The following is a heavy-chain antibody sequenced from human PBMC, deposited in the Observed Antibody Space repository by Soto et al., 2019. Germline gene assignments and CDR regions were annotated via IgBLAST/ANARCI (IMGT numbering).Heavy chain of an antibody. CDR2: IWYDGSNK. CDR3: ARDVASRWTVVTPRLHDAFDI. D-gene: IGHD2-15*01. CDR1: GFTFSSYG. V-gene: IGHV3-33*01. Sequence: QVQLVESGGGVVQPGRSLRLSCAASGFTFSSYGMHWVRQAPGKGLEWVAVIWYDGSNKYYADSVKGRFTISRDNSKKXLXLXXNSLRAEGTAVYYCARDVASRWTVVTPRLHDAFDIWGQGTMVTVSS. J-gene: IGHJ3*02.